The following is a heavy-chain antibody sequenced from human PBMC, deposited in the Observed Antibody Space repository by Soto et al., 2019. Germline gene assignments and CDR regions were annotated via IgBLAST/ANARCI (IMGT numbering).Heavy chain of an antibody. CDR2: ISSNGVTT. V-gene: IGHV3-64D*06. CDR3: VKDPGAVTGDEYFQH. CDR1: GFTFSSYA. Sequence: VVSPKLSCSASGFTFSSYAMHWVRQAPGKGLEYASGISSNGVTTYYVDSVKGRFIISRDNSKNTLYLQMTSLKTEDTAVYYCVKDPGAVTGDEYFQHWGLGTLVTV. J-gene: IGHJ1*01. D-gene: IGHD6-19*01.